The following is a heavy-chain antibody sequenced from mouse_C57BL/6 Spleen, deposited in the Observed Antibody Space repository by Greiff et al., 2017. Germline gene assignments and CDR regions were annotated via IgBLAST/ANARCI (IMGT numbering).Heavy chain of an antibody. D-gene: IGHD2-12*01. CDR2: IDPETGGT. CDR3: TSYSDYWYAD. CDR1: GYTFTDYE. Sequence: QVQLQQSGAELVRPGASVTLSCKASGYTFTDYEMHWVKQTPVHGLEWIGAIDPETGGTAYNQKFKGKAILTADKSSSTAYVELRSLTSEYSAVYYCTSYSDYWYADWGHVTLVS. J-gene: IGHJ3*01. V-gene: IGHV1-15*01.